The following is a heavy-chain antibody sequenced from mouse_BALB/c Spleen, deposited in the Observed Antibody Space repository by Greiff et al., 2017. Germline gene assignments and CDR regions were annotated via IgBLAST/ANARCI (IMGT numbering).Heavy chain of an antibody. CDR2: INPNNGGT. CDR1: GYTFTDYN. J-gene: IGHJ4*01. CDR3: ARSLWLRNYAMDY. D-gene: IGHD2-2*01. V-gene: IGHV1-18*01. Sequence: EVKLQESGPELVKPGASVKIPCKASGYTFTDYNMDWVKQSHGKSLEWIGDINPNNGGTIYNQKFKGKATLTVDKSSSTAYMELRSLTSEDTAVYYCARSLWLRNYAMDYWGQGTSVTVSS.